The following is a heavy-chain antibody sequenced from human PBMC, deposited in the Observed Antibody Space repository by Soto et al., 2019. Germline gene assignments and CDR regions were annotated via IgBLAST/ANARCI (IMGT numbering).Heavy chain of an antibody. CDR1: GSSVSGGIYY. Sequence: SETLSLTCTVSGSSVSGGIYYWTWIRQPPGKGLEWIGYIYNSKTTNYNASLRSRVTISVDTSKNQFSLRLTSVTAADTAVYYCARYRDYGDYGYFDSWGQGXLVTVYS. D-gene: IGHD4-17*01. V-gene: IGHV4-61*01. CDR2: IYNSKTT. CDR3: ARYRDYGDYGYFDS. J-gene: IGHJ4*02.